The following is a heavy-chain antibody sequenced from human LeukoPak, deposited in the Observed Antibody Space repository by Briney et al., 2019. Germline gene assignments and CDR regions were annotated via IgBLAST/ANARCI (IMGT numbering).Heavy chain of an antibody. J-gene: IGHJ4*02. D-gene: IGHD3-10*01. Sequence: GESLKISCKGSGYSFTSYWIGWVRQMPGKGPDWMGIIYPGDSDTRYSPSFQGQVTISADKSISTAYLQWSSLKASDTAMYYCARLYYYTSGSYYKVVQYYFYYRGQGTLVTVSS. CDR1: GYSFTSYW. CDR2: IYPGDSDT. CDR3: ARLYYYTSGSYYKVVQYYFYY. V-gene: IGHV5-51*01.